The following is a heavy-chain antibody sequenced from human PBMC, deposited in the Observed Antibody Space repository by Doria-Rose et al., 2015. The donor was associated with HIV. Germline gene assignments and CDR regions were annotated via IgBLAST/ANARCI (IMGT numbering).Heavy chain of an antibody. CDR2: IFSDGER. V-gene: IGHV2-26*01. D-gene: IGHD6-13*01. J-gene: IGHJ4*02. Sequence: SGPVLVKPTETLTLTCTVSGVSLSSPGMGVSWIRQPPGEALEWLANIFSDGERSYKTSLKSRLTISRGTSKSQVVLTMTDMDPVDTATYYCARIKSSRWYHKYYFDFWGQGTLVIVSA. CDR3: ARIKSSRWYHKYYFDF. CDR1: GVSLSSPGMG.